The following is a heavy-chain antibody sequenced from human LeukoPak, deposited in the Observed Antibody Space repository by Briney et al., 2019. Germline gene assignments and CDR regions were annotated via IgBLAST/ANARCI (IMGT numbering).Heavy chain of an antibody. Sequence: ASVKVSCKASGYTFTSYDINWVRQATGQGLEWMGWMNPNSGNTGYAQKFQGRVTMTRNTSISTAYMELSSLRSEDTAVYYCAREGVTMVRGEFLYYYYYMDVWGKGTTVTISS. V-gene: IGHV1-8*01. CDR2: MNPNSGNT. CDR1: GYTFTSYD. D-gene: IGHD3-10*01. CDR3: AREGVTMVRGEFLYYYYYMDV. J-gene: IGHJ6*03.